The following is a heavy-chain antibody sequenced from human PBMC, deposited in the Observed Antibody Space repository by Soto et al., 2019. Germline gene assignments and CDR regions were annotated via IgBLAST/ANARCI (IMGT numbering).Heavy chain of an antibody. Sequence: SVKVSCKASGGTFSSYAISWVRQAPGQGLEWMGGIIPIFGTANYAQKFQGRVTITADESTSTAYMELSSLRSEDTAVDYCAKEGHLDVAFYLGAHGTMLPVSS. J-gene: IGHJ4*01. CDR3: AKEGHLDVAFYL. D-gene: IGHD2-21*01. CDR2: IIPIFGTA. CDR1: GGTFSSYA. V-gene: IGHV1-69*13.